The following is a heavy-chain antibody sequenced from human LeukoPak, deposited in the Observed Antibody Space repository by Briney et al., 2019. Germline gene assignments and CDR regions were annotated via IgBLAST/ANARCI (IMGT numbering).Heavy chain of an antibody. CDR3: ATDFWRGPVYFHY. CDR1: GGSFSTNY. J-gene: IGHJ4*02. V-gene: IGHV4-4*07. D-gene: IGHD3-3*01. Sequence: SETLSLTCTVSGGSFSTNYWSWIRQPAGKGLEWIGRMYTSGSTNYNPSLKSRISMSIDTSRNQFSLKLNSVTAADTAVYYCATDFWRGPVYFHYWGQGTLVTVSS. CDR2: MYTSGST.